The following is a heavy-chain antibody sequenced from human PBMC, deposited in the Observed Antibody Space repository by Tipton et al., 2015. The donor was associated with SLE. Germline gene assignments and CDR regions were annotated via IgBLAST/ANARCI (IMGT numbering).Heavy chain of an antibody. Sequence: LRLSCTVSGGSISSHYWSWHRQPPGKGLEWIGYIYYSGSTNYNPSLKSRVTISVDTSKNQFSLKLSSVTAADTAVYYCARASYYGSGSYYPLDYWGQGTLVTVSS. D-gene: IGHD3-10*01. CDR2: IYYSGST. CDR3: ARASYYGSGSYYPLDY. V-gene: IGHV4-59*11. CDR1: GGSISSHY. J-gene: IGHJ4*02.